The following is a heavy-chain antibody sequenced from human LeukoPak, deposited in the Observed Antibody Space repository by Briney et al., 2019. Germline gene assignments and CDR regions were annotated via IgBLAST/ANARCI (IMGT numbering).Heavy chain of an antibody. V-gene: IGHV3-20*04. D-gene: IGHD3-22*01. CDR3: ARTYYDSSGYPI. Sequence: PGGSLRLSCVDSGFTFDDYGMSWVRQAPGKGLEWVSGINWDGGSTFYADSVKGRFTISRDNAKNSLFLQMNSLRVEDTALYYCARTYYDSSGYPIWGQGTMVTVSS. CDR2: INWDGGST. CDR1: GFTFDDYG. J-gene: IGHJ3*02.